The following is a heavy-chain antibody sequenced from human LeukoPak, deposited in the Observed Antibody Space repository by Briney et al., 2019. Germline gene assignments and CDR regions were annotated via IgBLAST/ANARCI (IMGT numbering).Heavy chain of an antibody. Sequence: PGGSLRLSCAASGFTFSSYSMNWVRQAPGKGLEWVSSISSSSSYIYYADSVKGRFTISRDNAKNSLYLQMNSLRAEDTAVYYCARVDGFPAHYDSSGYYFDYWGQGTLVTVSS. CDR2: ISSSSSYI. CDR1: GFTFSSYS. V-gene: IGHV3-21*01. CDR3: ARVDGFPAHYDSSGYYFDY. J-gene: IGHJ4*02. D-gene: IGHD3-22*01.